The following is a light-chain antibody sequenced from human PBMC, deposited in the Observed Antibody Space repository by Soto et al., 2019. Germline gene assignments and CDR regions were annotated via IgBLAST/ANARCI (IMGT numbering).Light chain of an antibody. CDR2: DTS. Sequence: EIVMTQSPDTLYVSPGEGATLSCRSSQSVSIKLAWYQQKPGQAPRLLIYDTSTRATGISARFSGSGSGTEFTLSISSLHSEDFAVYYCQQYNNWPPITFGQGTRLEIK. CDR3: QQYNNWPPIT. V-gene: IGKV3-15*01. CDR1: QSVSIK. J-gene: IGKJ5*01.